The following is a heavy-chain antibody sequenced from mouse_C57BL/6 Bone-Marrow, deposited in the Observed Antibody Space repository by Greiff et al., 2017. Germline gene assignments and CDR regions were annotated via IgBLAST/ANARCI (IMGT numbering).Heavy chain of an antibody. J-gene: IGHJ1*03. CDR3: AREGIYDGYYPWYFDV. Sequence: VQLQQSGPGLVKPSQSLSLTCSVTGYSITSGYYWNWIRQFPGNKLEWMGYISYDGSNNYNPSLKNRISITRDTSKNQFFLKLNSVTTEDTATYYCAREGIYDGYYPWYFDVWGTGTTVTVSS. CDR1: GYSITSGYY. D-gene: IGHD2-3*01. V-gene: IGHV3-6*01. CDR2: ISYDGSN.